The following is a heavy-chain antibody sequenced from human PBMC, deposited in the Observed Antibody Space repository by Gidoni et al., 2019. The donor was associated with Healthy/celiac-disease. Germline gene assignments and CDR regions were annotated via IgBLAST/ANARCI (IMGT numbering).Heavy chain of an antibody. V-gene: IGHV4-31*03. D-gene: IGHD2-2*01. CDR1: GGSISSGGYY. J-gene: IGHJ5*02. CDR3: ARAYCSSTSCYVGYGSYNWFDP. CDR2: IYYSGST. Sequence: QVQLQESGPGLVKPSQTLSLTCTVSGGSISSGGYYWSWIRQHPGKGLEWIGYIYYSGSTYYNPSLKSRVTISVDTSKNQFSLKLSSVTAADTAVYYCARAYCSSTSCYVGYGSYNWFDPWGQGTLVTVSS.